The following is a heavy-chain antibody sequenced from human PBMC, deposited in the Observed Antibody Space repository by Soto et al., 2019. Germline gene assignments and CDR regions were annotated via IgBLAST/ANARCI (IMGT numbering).Heavy chain of an antibody. Sequence: QVQLVQSGAEVKKPGASVKVSCKASGYTFTSYDINWVRQATGQGLEWMGWMNPNSGNTGYAQKFQGRVTMTRNTSRXXAXMXXSSRRSEDTAVYYCARAGGLLVPAAVRYYYYGMDVWGQGTTVTVSS. CDR3: ARAGGLLVPAAVRYYYYGMDV. CDR2: MNPNSGNT. CDR1: GYTFTSYD. V-gene: IGHV1-8*01. D-gene: IGHD2-2*01. J-gene: IGHJ6*02.